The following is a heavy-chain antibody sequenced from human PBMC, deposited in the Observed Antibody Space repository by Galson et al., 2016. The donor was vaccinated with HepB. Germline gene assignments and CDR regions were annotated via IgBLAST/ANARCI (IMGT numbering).Heavy chain of an antibody. J-gene: IGHJ5*02. V-gene: IGHV4-34*01. CDR3: AREPPRYSDFWSDSANWFDP. CDR1: GGSFSGYY. D-gene: IGHD3-3*01. Sequence: SETLSLTCAVYGGSFSGYYWSWIRQPPGKGLEWIGEINHSGNTNYNPSLKSRVTISVDTSKYQFSLKLSSVTAADTAVYYCAREPPRYSDFWSDSANWFDPWGQGTLVAVSS. CDR2: INHSGNT.